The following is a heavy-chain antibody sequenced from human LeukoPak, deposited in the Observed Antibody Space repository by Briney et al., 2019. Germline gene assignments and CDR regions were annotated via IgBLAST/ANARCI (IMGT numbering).Heavy chain of an antibody. CDR1: GGSISSSSYY. V-gene: IGHV4-39*01. J-gene: IGHJ4*02. Sequence: SETLSLTCTVSGGSISSSSYYWGWIRQPPGKGLEWIGNMYYSGSTYYKPSLKSRVTISIDTSKNQFSLKLSSVTAADTAVYYCASQANGFDYWGQGTLVTVSS. CDR2: MYYSGST. CDR3: ASQANGFDY. D-gene: IGHD2-8*01.